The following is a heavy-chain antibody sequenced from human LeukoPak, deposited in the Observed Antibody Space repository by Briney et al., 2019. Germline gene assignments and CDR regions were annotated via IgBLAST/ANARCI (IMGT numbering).Heavy chain of an antibody. Sequence: ASVKVSCKASGYTFTSYGISWGRQAPGQGLEWMGWISAYNGNTNSAQNLQGRVTMTTDTSTSTAYMVPRSLRSDDTAVYYCARDPDYLNLLYWGQGTLVTVSS. CDR1: GYTFTSYG. D-gene: IGHD5-12*01. CDR2: ISAYNGNT. V-gene: IGHV1-18*01. J-gene: IGHJ4*02. CDR3: ARDPDYLNLLY.